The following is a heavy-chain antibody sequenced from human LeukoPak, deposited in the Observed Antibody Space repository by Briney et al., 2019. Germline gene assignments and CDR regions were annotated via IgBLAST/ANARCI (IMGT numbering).Heavy chain of an antibody. J-gene: IGHJ4*02. V-gene: IGHV4-39*07. Sequence: SETLSLTCTVSGGSISSSSYYWGWIRQPPGKGLEWIGSIYYSGSTYYNPSLKSRVTISVDTSKNQFSLKLSSVTAADTAVYYCARARRGYSSSWYRLGLFDYWGQGTLVTVSS. CDR1: GGSISSSSYY. CDR2: IYYSGST. CDR3: ARARRGYSSSWYRLGLFDY. D-gene: IGHD6-13*01.